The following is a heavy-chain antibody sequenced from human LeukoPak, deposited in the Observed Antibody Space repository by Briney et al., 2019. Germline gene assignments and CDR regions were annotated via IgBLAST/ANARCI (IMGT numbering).Heavy chain of an antibody. J-gene: IGHJ4*02. CDR2: ISGSGGST. CDR1: GFTFSSYA. D-gene: IGHD1-26*01. Sequence: GGSLRLSCAASGFTFSSYAMSWVRQSPGTGLEWFSAISGSGGSTYYADSVKGRFTISRDNSKHTLYLQMNSLRAEDTAVYYCAKVRNRSQGAVDYWGQGTMVTVSS. CDR3: AKVRNRSQGAVDY. V-gene: IGHV3-23*01.